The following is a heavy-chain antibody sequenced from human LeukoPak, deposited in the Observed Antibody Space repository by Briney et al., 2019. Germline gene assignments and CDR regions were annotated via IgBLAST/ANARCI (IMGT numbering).Heavy chain of an antibody. CDR2: ISSSGSTI. Sequence: PGGSLRLSCAASGFTFSDYYMSWIRQAPGKGLEWVSYISSSGSTIYYADSVKGRFTISRDNAKNSLYLQMNSLRAEDTAVYYCARVPRNYYDSSGYYYYYYYMDVWGKGTTVTISS. D-gene: IGHD3-22*01. J-gene: IGHJ6*03. CDR1: GFTFSDYY. V-gene: IGHV3-11*01. CDR3: ARVPRNYYDSSGYYYYYYYMDV.